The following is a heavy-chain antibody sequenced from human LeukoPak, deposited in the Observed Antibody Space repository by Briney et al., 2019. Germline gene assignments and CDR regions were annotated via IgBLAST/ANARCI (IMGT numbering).Heavy chain of an antibody. CDR3: TKARFGSGWYDN. CDR2: ISDNGGNT. CDR1: GFTFSSYA. J-gene: IGHJ5*02. D-gene: IGHD6-19*01. Sequence: TGGSLRLSCAASGFTFSSYAMSWVRQAPGKGLEWVSVISDNGGNTYYTDSVKGRFTIYRDNSKNMLYLQMNSLRVDDTAVYYCTKARFGSGWYDNWGQGTLVTVSS. V-gene: IGHV3-23*01.